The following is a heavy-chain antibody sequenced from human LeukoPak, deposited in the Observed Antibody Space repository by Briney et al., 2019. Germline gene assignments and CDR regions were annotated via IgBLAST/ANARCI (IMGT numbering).Heavy chain of an antibody. Sequence: GGSLRLSCAASGFTFSNYAMTWVRQAPGKGLEWVSSITTAGSTFYADSVKGRFSISRDNSKNSLYLQMNSLRVEDTAVYYCAREGRKDAFDIWGQGTMVTVSS. CDR3: AREGRKDAFDI. J-gene: IGHJ3*02. CDR1: GFTFSNYA. CDR2: ITTAGST. V-gene: IGHV3-23*01.